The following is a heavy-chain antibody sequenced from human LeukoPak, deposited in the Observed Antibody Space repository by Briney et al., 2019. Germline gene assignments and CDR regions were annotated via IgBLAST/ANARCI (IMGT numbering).Heavy chain of an antibody. D-gene: IGHD2-8*02. V-gene: IGHV3-23*01. J-gene: IGHJ4*02. CDR2: IFPSGGEI. CDR3: ATYRQVLLPFES. CDR1: GFTLSSSA. Sequence: QSGGSLRLSCAASGFTLSSSAMIWVRQPPGKGLEWVSSIFPSGGEIHYADSVRGRFTISRDNSKSTLSLQMNSLRAEDTAIYYCATYRQVLLPFESWGQGTLVTVSS.